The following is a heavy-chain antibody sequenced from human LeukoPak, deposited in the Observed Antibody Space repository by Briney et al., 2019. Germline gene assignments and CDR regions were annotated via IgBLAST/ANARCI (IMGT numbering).Heavy chain of an antibody. CDR1: GFTFSSYS. CDR2: ISSSSSYI. J-gene: IGHJ4*02. Sequence: PGGSLRLSCAASGFTFSSYSMNWVRQAPGKGLEWVSSISSSSSYIYYADSVKGRFTISRDNAKNSLYLQMNSLRAEDTAVYYCARDGVSIVGANDYWGQGTLVTVSS. D-gene: IGHD1-26*01. V-gene: IGHV3-21*01. CDR3: ARDGVSIVGANDY.